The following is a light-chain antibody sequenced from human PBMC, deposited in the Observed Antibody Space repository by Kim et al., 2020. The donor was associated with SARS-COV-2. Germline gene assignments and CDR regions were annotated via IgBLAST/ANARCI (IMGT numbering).Light chain of an antibody. CDR3: QQYNSPVT. V-gene: IGKV1-5*03. CDR1: QGIRSW. Sequence: DIQMTQSPSTLSASVGDRVTITCRASQGIRSWLAWYQQKPGKAPKLLIYKASTLESGVPSRFSGSGSGTEFTLTITSLQPDDFATYFCQQYNSPVTFGQGTRLEIK. J-gene: IGKJ5*01. CDR2: KAS.